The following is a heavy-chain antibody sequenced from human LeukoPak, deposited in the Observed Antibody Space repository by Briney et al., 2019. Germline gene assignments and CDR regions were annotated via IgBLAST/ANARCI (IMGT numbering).Heavy chain of an antibody. D-gene: IGHD3-10*01. CDR3: ARVVHGSGPFDY. J-gene: IGHJ4*02. CDR2: INHSGST. Sequence: PSETLSLTCAVYGGSFSGYYWSWIRQPPGKGLEWIGEINHSGSTNYNPSLKSRVTISVDTSKNQFSLKLSSVTAADTAVYYCARVVHGSGPFDYWGQGTLVTVSS. V-gene: IGHV4-34*01. CDR1: GGSFSGYY.